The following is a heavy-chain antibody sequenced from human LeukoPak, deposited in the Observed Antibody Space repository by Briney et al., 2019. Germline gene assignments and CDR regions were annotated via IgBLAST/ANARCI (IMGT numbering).Heavy chain of an antibody. CDR1: GYTFTGYY. J-gene: IGHJ4*02. D-gene: IGHD3-3*01. V-gene: IGHV1-2*02. CDR3: ARDMYYDFWSGYPSFDY. Sequence: ASVKVSCKASGYTFTGYYMHWVRQAPGQGLEWMGWINPNSGGTNYAQKFQGRVTMTRDTSISTAYMELSRLRSDDTAVYYCARDMYYDFWSGYPSFDYWGQGTLVTVSS. CDR2: INPNSGGT.